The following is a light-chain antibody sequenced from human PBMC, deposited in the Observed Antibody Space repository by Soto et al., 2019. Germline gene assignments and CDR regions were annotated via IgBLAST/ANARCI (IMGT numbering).Light chain of an antibody. CDR3: QQYYNYPIT. J-gene: IGKJ5*01. CDR1: QSVSSN. Sequence: EIVMTQSPATLSVSPGERATLSCRASQSVSSNLAWYQQKPGQAPRLLIYGASTRAAGIPARFSGSGSGTEFTLTISSLQSEDFATYYCQQYYNYPITFGQGTRLEI. V-gene: IGKV3-15*01. CDR2: GAS.